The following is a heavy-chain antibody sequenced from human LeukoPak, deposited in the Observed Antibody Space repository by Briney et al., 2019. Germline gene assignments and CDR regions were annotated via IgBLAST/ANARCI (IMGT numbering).Heavy chain of an antibody. J-gene: IGHJ4*02. CDR1: GFIFSNYA. Sequence: PGGSLRLSCATSGFIFSNYAVNWVRQAPGKGLEWVSIISGSGDTTYYADSVKGRFTISRDNAKKSLYLQMNSLRVEDTGVYYCASWGEGALDNWGQGTLVTVSS. CDR3: ASWGEGALDN. D-gene: IGHD1-26*01. CDR2: ISGSGDTT. V-gene: IGHV3-23*01.